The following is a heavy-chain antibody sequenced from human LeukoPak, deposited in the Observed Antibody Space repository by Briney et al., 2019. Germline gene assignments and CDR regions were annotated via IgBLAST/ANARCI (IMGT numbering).Heavy chain of an antibody. V-gene: IGHV5-51*01. CDR1: GCSFTSYW. Sequence: GGSRQISCQGSGCSFTSYWIGWVGQLPGKGLEWMGIIYPGDSDTRYSPSFQGQVTISADKSISTAYLQWSSLKASDTAMYYCATRRYSGSFDYWGQGTLVTVSS. D-gene: IGHD1-26*01. CDR2: IYPGDSDT. CDR3: ATRRYSGSFDY. J-gene: IGHJ4*02.